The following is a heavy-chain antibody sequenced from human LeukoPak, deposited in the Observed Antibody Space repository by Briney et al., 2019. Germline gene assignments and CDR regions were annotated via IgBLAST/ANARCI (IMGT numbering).Heavy chain of an antibody. D-gene: IGHD2-2*01. J-gene: IGHJ6*03. Sequence: SETLSLTCAVYGGSFSGYYWSWIRQPPGKGLEWIGEINHSGSTNYNPSLKSRVTISVDTSKNQFSLKLSSVTAADTAEYYCARGQRPAASAPGYYYYMDVWGKGTTVTVSS. V-gene: IGHV4-34*01. CDR3: ARGQRPAASAPGYYYYMDV. CDR1: GGSFSGYY. CDR2: INHSGST.